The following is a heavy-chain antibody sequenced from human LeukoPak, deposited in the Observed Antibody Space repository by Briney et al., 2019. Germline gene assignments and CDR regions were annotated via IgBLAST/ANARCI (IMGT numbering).Heavy chain of an antibody. J-gene: IGHJ4*02. CDR3: ARDNYDSSGYYYNFDS. CDR2: ISSDGSST. Sequence: GGSPRISCAAPGFTFSSYWMHWVRQAPGVGVVWVSRISSDGSSTSFADSVKGRFTISRDNARNTLYLQMSSLRAEDTAVYYCARDNYDSSGYYYNFDSWGQGTLVTVSS. CDR1: GFTFSSYW. D-gene: IGHD3-22*01. V-gene: IGHV3-74*01.